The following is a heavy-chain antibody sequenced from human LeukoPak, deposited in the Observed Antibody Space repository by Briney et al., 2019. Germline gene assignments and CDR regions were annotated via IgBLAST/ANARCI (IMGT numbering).Heavy chain of an antibody. J-gene: IGHJ6*03. CDR3: ARGSIPSYYYYYYMDV. Sequence: SETLSLTCAVYGGSFSGYYWSWIRQPPGRGLEWIGEINHSGSTNYNPSLKSRVTISVDTSKNQFSLKLSSVTAADTAVYYCARGSIPSYYYYYYMDVWGKGTTVTVSS. D-gene: IGHD5-18*01. CDR2: INHSGST. V-gene: IGHV4-34*01. CDR1: GGSFSGYY.